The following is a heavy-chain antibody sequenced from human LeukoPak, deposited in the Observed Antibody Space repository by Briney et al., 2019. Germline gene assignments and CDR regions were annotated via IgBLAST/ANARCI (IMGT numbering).Heavy chain of an antibody. D-gene: IGHD5-12*01. V-gene: IGHV4-34*01. CDR1: GGSFSGYY. CDR3: ASEDIVATAIDY. Sequence: SETLSLTCAVYGGSFSGYYWSWIRQPPGKGLEWIGEINHSGSTNYNPSLKSRVTISVDTSKNQFSLKLSSVTVADTAVYYCASEDIVATAIDYWGQGTLVTVSS. J-gene: IGHJ4*02. CDR2: INHSGST.